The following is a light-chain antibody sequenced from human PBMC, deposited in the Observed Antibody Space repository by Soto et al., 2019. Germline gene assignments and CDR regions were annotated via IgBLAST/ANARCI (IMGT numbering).Light chain of an antibody. CDR1: QSISSG. V-gene: IGKV3-15*01. CDR2: GAS. J-gene: IGKJ4*01. CDR3: QQYSSWPLT. Sequence: ETVMTQSPATLSVSLGERATLSCRASQSISSGLAWYQQKPGQAPRLLIYGASTRAAGIPARFRGSGSGTEFTLTISSLQSEDFAVFYCQQYSSWPLTFGGGTKVEI.